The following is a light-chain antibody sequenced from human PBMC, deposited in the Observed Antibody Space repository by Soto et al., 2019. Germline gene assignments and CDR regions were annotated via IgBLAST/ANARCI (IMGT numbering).Light chain of an antibody. J-gene: IGKJ1*01. CDR2: AAS. CDR3: QQSYSTPWT. V-gene: IGKV1-39*01. CDR1: QSISSY. Sequence: DIQMTQSPSSLSASVGDRVTITCRASQSISSYLNWYQQNPRKAPKLLIYAASSLQSGVPSRFSGSGSGTDFTLTISSLQPEDFATYYCQQSYSTPWTFGQGNKLEIK.